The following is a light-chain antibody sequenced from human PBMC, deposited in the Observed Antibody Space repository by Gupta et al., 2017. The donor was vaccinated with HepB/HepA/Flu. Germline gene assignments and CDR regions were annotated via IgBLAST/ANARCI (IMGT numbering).Light chain of an antibody. CDR3: SSCTSTGILVV. J-gene: IGLJ2*01. CDR1: SGDVGGYDS. V-gene: IGLV2-14*01. Sequence: QSALTQPASVSGSPGQSITVSCTGSSGDVGGYDSVSWYRQHPGKAPQLLIYDVSNRPSGISNRFSGSKSGNTASLTISGLQAEDEADYYCSSCTSTGILVVFGGGTKLTVL. CDR2: DVS.